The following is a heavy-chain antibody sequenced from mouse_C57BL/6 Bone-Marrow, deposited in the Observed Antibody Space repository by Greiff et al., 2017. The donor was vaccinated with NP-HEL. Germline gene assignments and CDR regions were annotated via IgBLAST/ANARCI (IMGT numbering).Heavy chain of an antibody. CDR2: IYPGDGDT. D-gene: IGHD1-1*01. CDR3: ASPPKSLQFITTVVDYWYFDV. J-gene: IGHJ1*03. V-gene: IGHV1-82*01. Sequence: QVQLQQSGPELVKPGASVKISCKASGYAFSSSWMNWVKQRPGKGLEWIGRIYPGDGDTNYNGKFKGKATLTADKSSSTAYMQLSSLTSEDSAVYFCASPPKSLQFITTVVDYWYFDVWGTGTTVTVSS. CDR1: GYAFSSSW.